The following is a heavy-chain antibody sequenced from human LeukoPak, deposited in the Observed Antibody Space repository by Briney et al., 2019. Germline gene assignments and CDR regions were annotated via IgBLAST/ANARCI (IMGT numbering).Heavy chain of an antibody. Sequence: PGGSLRLSCVASGFSFSTYDMYWVRQAAGRGLEWVSALGTNGDAYYLGSVRGRFTISRENVKNSLYLQMNSLGVEDIAVYYCAREWRGIASHYHGMDVWGQGTMVTVSS. CDR2: LGTNGDA. V-gene: IGHV3-13*01. CDR3: AREWRGIASHYHGMDV. D-gene: IGHD6-6*01. CDR1: GFSFSTYD. J-gene: IGHJ6*02.